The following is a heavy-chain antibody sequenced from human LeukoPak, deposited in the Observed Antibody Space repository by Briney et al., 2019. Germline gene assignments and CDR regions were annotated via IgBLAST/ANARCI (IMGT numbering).Heavy chain of an antibody. CDR1: GYTFTGYY. Sequence: ASVKVSCKASGYTFTGYYMHWVRQAPGQGLEWMGWINPNSGGTNYAQKFQGRVTMTRDTSISTAYMELSRLRSDDTAVYYCARDPVYRAARPSLDYWGQGTLVTVSS. J-gene: IGHJ4*02. CDR3: ARDPVYRAARPSLDY. V-gene: IGHV1-2*02. CDR2: INPNSGGT. D-gene: IGHD6-6*01.